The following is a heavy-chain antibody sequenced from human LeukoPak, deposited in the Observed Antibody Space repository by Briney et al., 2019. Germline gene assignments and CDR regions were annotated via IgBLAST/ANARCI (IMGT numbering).Heavy chain of an antibody. Sequence: GGSLRLSCAASGFTFSSYGMHWVRQAPGKGLEWVAVISYDGSNKYYADSVRGRFTISRDNSKNTLYLQMNSLRVEDTAVYYCARAGHGDARPYHYSMDVWGQGTTVTVSS. J-gene: IGHJ6*02. CDR3: ARAGHGDARPYHYSMDV. CDR1: GFTFSSYG. CDR2: ISYDGSNK. D-gene: IGHD4-17*01. V-gene: IGHV3-30*03.